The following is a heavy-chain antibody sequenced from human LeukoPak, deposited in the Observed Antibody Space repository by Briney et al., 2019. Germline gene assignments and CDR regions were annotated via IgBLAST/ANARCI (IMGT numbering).Heavy chain of an antibody. V-gene: IGHV3-15*01. J-gene: IGHJ3*02. CDR3: AREGDGIAAAGTDAFDI. CDR2: IRRKTGGGTT. CDR1: GFTFTNAW. D-gene: IGHD6-13*01. Sequence: PGGSLLLSCAASGFTFTNAWMSWVRQAPGKGLEWVGRIRRKTGGGTTDYAAPVKGRITISRDNSKNTLYLQTNSLRAEDTAVYYCAREGDGIAAAGTDAFDIWGQGTMVTVSS.